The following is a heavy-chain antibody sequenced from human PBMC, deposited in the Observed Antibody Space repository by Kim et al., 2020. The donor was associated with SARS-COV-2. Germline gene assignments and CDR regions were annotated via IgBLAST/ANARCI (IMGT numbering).Heavy chain of an antibody. CDR1: GFTFSNYD. V-gene: IGHV3-23*01. J-gene: IGHJ4*02. CDR3: AKVRGRYLRGGDFDY. D-gene: IGHD3-10*01. CDR2: ISGSGSLT. Sequence: GGSLRLSCAASGFTFSNYDMTWVRQAPGKGLEWVSDISGSGSLTYYADSVKGRFIISRDNSKDTVFLQMNSLRADDTAVYFCAKVRGRYLRGGDFDYWGQGTLVTVSS.